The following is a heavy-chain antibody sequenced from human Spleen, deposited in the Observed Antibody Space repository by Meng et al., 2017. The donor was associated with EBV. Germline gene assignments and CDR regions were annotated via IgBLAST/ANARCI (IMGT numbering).Heavy chain of an antibody. CDR1: GFPFSSYA. D-gene: IGHD3-10*01. V-gene: IGHV3-23*01. J-gene: IGHJ5*02. CDR3: AKDSFYYGSGNYYMTPGFDP. Sequence: EVQLLEFGGGLVQPGGSLSIFCAPSGFPFSSYAMSWVRQAPGKGLEWVSVISGSGDYTHYADSVKGRFTISRDNSKNTLYLQINSLRAEDTAVYYCAKDSFYYGSGNYYMTPGFDPWGQGTLVTVSS. CDR2: ISGSGDYT.